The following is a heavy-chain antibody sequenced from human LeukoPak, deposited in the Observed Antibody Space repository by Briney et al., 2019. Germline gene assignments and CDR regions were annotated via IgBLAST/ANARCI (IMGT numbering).Heavy chain of an antibody. V-gene: IGHV1-18*01. D-gene: IGHD1-26*01. CDR1: GYTFTSYG. J-gene: IGHJ4*02. Sequence: ASVKVSCKASGYTFTSYGISWVRQAPGQGLEWMGWVSAYNGNTNYAQKLQGRVTVTTDTSTSTAYMELRSLRSDDTAVYYCASGWERRHFDYWGQGTLVTVSS. CDR2: VSAYNGNT. CDR3: ASGWERRHFDY.